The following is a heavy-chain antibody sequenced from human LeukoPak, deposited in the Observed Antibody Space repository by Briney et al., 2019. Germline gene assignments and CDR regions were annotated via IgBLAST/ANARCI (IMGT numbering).Heavy chain of an antibody. J-gene: IGHJ4*02. CDR3: ARDLWQWLAHERGGAY. CDR2: INPNSGGT. Sequence: ASVKVSCKASGYTFTGYYMHWVRQAPGQGLEWMGWINPNSGGTNYAQKFQGRVTMTRGTSISTAYMELSRLRSDDTAVYYCARDLWQWLAHERGGAYWGQGTLVTVSS. V-gene: IGHV1-2*02. CDR1: GYTFTGYY. D-gene: IGHD6-19*01.